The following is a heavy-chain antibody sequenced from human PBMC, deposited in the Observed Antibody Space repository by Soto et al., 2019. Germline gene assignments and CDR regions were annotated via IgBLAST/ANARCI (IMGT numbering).Heavy chain of an antibody. J-gene: IGHJ4*02. CDR1: EDGCTNFW. CDR3: ASSLGAVAAYFDY. CDR2: IYPGDSDT. Sequence: RVCCRGSEDGCTNFWIDWVRPMPGKGLEWMGIIYPGDSDTRYSPSFQGQVTISADKSISTAYLQWSSLKASDTAMYYCASSLGAVAAYFDYWGQGTMVTVSS. V-gene: IGHV5-51*01. D-gene: IGHD6-19*01.